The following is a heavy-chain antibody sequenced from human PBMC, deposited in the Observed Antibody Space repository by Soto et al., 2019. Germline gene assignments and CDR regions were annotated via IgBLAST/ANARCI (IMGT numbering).Heavy chain of an antibody. CDR3: ARDGQDSSSWSTTYNWFDP. D-gene: IGHD6-13*01. J-gene: IGHJ5*02. Sequence: QVQLVQSGAEVKKPGSSVKVSCKASGGTFSSYAISWVRQAPGQGLEWMGGIIPIFGTAHYAQKFQGRVKITADESTSTDYMELSSLRSDDTAVYYCARDGQDSSSWSTTYNWFDPWGQGTLVTVSS. CDR2: IIPIFGTA. V-gene: IGHV1-69*01. CDR1: GGTFSSYA.